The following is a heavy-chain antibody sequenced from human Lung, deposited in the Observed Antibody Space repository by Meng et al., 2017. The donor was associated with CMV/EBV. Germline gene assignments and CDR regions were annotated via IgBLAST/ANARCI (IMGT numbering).Heavy chain of an antibody. CDR3: VRGHSSGWYKFDS. D-gene: IGHD6-19*01. V-gene: IGHV3-74*01. CDR1: GFTFSTYW. CDR2: INSDGSGT. J-gene: IGHJ4*02. Sequence: LXCAASGFTFSTYWMHWVRQVPGKGLVWVTRINSDGSGTTYADSVKGRFTISRDNAKNTLYLHMSSLRAEDTAMYYCVRGHSSGWYKFDSWGQGTLVTVSS.